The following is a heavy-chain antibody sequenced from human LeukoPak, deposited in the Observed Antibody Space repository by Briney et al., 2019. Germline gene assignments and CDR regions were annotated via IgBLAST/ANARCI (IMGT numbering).Heavy chain of an antibody. CDR2: IYYSGST. V-gene: IGHV4-39*07. Sequence: SETLSLTCTVSGGSISSSSYYWGWIRQPPGKGLEWIGSIYYSGSTYYNPSLKSRVTISVDTSKNQFSLKLSSVTAADTAVYYCARDIVVVPAAVGEAYNWFDPWGQGTLVTVSS. D-gene: IGHD2-2*01. CDR3: ARDIVVVPAAVGEAYNWFDP. CDR1: GGSISSSSYY. J-gene: IGHJ5*02.